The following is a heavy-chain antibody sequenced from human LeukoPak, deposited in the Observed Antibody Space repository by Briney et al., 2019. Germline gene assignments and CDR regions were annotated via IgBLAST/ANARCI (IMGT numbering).Heavy chain of an antibody. Sequence: GGSLRLSCAASGFTFSSYIMNWVRQAPGKGLEWVSSISSSSSYIYYADSVEGRFTISRDNAKNSLYLQMNSLRAEDTAVYYCARDRGSIVARPYGMDVWGQGTTVTVSS. J-gene: IGHJ6*02. V-gene: IGHV3-21*01. D-gene: IGHD5-12*01. CDR1: GFTFSSYI. CDR2: ISSSSSYI. CDR3: ARDRGSIVARPYGMDV.